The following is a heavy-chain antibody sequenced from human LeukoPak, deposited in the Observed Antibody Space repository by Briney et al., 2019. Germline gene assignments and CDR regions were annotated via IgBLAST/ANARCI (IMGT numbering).Heavy chain of an antibody. J-gene: IGHJ6*02. Sequence: SETLSLTCTVSGGSISSYYWSWIRQPPGKGPEWIGYIYYSGSTNYNPSLKSRVTISVDTSKNQFSLKLSSVTAADTAVYYCARDQNILTGYYVYYYYGMDVWGQGTTVTVSS. CDR3: ARDQNILTGYYVYYYYGMDV. CDR2: IYYSGST. D-gene: IGHD3-9*01. V-gene: IGHV4-59*01. CDR1: GGSISSYY.